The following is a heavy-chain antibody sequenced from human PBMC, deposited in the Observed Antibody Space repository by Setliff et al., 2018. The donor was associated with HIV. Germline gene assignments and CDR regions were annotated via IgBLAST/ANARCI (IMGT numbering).Heavy chain of an antibody. J-gene: IGHJ6*03. D-gene: IGHD6-6*01. CDR3: ASEAWTSYRSSSGYYYYYMEV. V-gene: IGHV4-61*01. CDR1: GDSVSSASYY. Sequence: PSETLSFTCTVSGDSVSSASYYWSWIRQPPGKGLEWIGYIYYSGTTKYNPSLKSRVTISVDTSKNQCSLKLSSVTAADAAVYYCASEAWTSYRSSSGYYYYYMEVWGKGTTVTVSS. CDR2: IYYSGTT.